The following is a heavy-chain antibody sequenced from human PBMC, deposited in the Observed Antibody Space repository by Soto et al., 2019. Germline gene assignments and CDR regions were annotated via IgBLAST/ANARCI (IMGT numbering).Heavy chain of an antibody. CDR2: ISYDGSNK. CDR1: GFTFSSYA. V-gene: IGHV3-30-3*01. J-gene: IGHJ4*02. D-gene: IGHD1-1*01. CDR3: ATGGTGIDY. Sequence: PGGSLRLSCAASGFTFSSYAMHWVRQAPGKGLEWVAVISYDGSNKYYADSVKGRFTISRDNSKNTLYLQMNSLRAEDTAVYYCATGGTGIDYWGQGTLVTVSS.